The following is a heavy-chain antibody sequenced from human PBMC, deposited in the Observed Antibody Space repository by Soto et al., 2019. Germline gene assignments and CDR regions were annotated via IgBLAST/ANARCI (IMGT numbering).Heavy chain of an antibody. CDR3: ATEWLGTTGTQWFDP. Sequence: GPSVKVSCKVSGYTLTELSMHWVRQAPGKGLEWMGGFDPEDGETIYAQKFQGRVTMTEDTSTDTAYMELSSLRSEDTAVYYCATEWLGTTGTQWFDPWGQGTLVTVSS. CDR2: FDPEDGET. J-gene: IGHJ5*02. D-gene: IGHD1-1*01. V-gene: IGHV1-24*01. CDR1: GYTLTELS.